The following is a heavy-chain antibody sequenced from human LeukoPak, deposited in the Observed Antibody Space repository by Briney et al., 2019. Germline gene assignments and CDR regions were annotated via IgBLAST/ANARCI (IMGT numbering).Heavy chain of an antibody. V-gene: IGHV1-2*02. D-gene: IGHD6-19*01. CDR3: ARVVKIAVAGSFDY. J-gene: IGHJ4*02. CDR2: INPNSGGT. Sequence: ASVKVSCKASGYSFTGYYLHWVRQAPGQGLEWMGWINPNSGGTNYAQNFQGRVTMTRDTSISTAYMELSRLRSDDTAVYYCARVVKIAVAGSFDYWGQGTLVTVSS. CDR1: GYSFTGYY.